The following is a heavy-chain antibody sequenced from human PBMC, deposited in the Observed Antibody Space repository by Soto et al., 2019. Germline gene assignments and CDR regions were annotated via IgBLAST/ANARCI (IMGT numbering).Heavy chain of an antibody. D-gene: IGHD6-19*01. V-gene: IGHV4-34*01. CDR2: INHSGST. J-gene: IGHJ6*03. CDR1: GGSFSGYY. CDR3: ARGIAVAGPYYYYMDV. Sequence: SETLSLTCAVYGGSFSGYYWSWIRQPPGKGLEWIGEINHSGSTNYNPSLKSRVTMSVDTSKNQFSLKLSSVTAADTAVYYCARGIAVAGPYYYYMDVWGKGTTVTVSS.